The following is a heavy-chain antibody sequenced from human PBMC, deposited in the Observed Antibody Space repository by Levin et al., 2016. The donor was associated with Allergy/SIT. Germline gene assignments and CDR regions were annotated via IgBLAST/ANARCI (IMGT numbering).Heavy chain of an antibody. V-gene: IGHV3-23*01. J-gene: IGHJ3*02. D-gene: IGHD2-21*02. CDR2: ISGSGGST. Sequence: VRQAPGKGLEWVSAISGSGGSTYYADSVKGRFTISRDNSKNTLYLQMNSLRAEDTAVYYCAKLSWLTAIFRVTPYDAFDIWGQGTMVTVSS. CDR3: AKLSWLTAIFRVTPYDAFDI.